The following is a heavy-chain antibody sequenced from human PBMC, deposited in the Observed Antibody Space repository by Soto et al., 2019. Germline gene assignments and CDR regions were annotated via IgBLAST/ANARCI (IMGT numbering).Heavy chain of an antibody. V-gene: IGHV3-30-3*01. CDR1: GFPFSSYA. Sequence: PGGSLRLSCEGSGFPFSSYAIHWVRQTPGKGLEWVAVISYDGSITYYSDSVKGRFTISRDTPTNTVYLQLNGLRGDDTAVYYCARPPRALWSGYSTYFDYCGPGTLVTVSS. CDR2: ISYDGSIT. CDR3: ARPPRALWSGYSTYFDY. J-gene: IGHJ4*02. D-gene: IGHD3-3*01.